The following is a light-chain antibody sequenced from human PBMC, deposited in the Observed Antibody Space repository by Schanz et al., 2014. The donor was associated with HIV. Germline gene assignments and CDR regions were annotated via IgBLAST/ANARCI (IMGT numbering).Light chain of an antibody. Sequence: EIMMTQSPATLSVSPGERATLSCRASQSVSSNLAWYQQKPGQAPRLLIYGATRATDIPDRFSGSGSGTDFTLTISSLQSEDFAVYYCQQYNDWPPITFGQGTRLEIK. CDR1: QSVSSN. CDR2: GA. J-gene: IGKJ5*01. CDR3: QQYNDWPPIT. V-gene: IGKV3D-15*01.